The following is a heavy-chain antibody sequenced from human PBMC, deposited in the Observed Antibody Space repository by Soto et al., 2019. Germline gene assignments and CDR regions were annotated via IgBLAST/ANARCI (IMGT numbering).Heavy chain of an antibody. CDR2: IYYSGST. V-gene: IGHV4-59*01. CDR1: GGSISSYY. CDR3: ARITAGRDQPFDY. J-gene: IGHJ4*02. D-gene: IGHD6-25*01. Sequence: PSETLSLTCTVSGGSISSYYWSWIRQPPGKGLEWIGYIYYSGSTNYNPSLKSRVTISVDTSKNQFSLKLSSVTAADTAVYYCARITAGRDQPFDYWGQGTLVTVSS.